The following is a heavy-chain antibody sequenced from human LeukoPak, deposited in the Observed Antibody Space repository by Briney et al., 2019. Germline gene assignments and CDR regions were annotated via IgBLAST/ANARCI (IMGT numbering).Heavy chain of an antibody. D-gene: IGHD2-2*01. CDR2: ISGSGGST. Sequence: GGSLRVSCAASGFTFSSYAMSWVRQAPGKGLEWVSAISGSGGSTYYAASVKGRFTISRDNPKNTLYLQMNRLRAEDTAVYYCAIGLKDIVVVPANWGQGTLVTVSS. J-gene: IGHJ4*02. CDR1: GFTFSSYA. CDR3: AIGLKDIVVVPAN. V-gene: IGHV3-23*01.